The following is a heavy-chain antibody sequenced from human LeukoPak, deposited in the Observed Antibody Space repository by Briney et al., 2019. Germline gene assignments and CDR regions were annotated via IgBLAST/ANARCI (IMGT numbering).Heavy chain of an antibody. Sequence: GRSLRLSCAASGFTFSTYAMNWVRQAPGKGLDWVALISYDGRNKYYADSVKGRFTFSRDNSKNTLYLQMSSLRAEDTALYYCARTRGIAAAGAWTPFDIWGQGTMVTVSS. CDR1: GFTFSTYA. CDR3: ARTRGIAAAGAWTPFDI. D-gene: IGHD6-13*01. V-gene: IGHV3-30*03. J-gene: IGHJ3*02. CDR2: ISYDGRNK.